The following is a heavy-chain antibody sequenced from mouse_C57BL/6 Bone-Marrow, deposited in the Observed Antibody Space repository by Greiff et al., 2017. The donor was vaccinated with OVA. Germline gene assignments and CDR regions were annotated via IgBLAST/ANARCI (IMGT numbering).Heavy chain of an antibody. CDR1: GFTFSSYT. J-gene: IGHJ2*01. CDR2: ISGGGGNT. V-gene: IGHV5-9*01. CDR3: ARGLRLLDY. D-gene: IGHD3-2*02. Sequence: EVKLMESGGGLVKPGGSLKLSCAASGFTFSSYTMSWVRQTPEKRLEWVATISGGGGNTYYPDSVKGRFTISRDNAKNTLYLQLSSLRAEDTALYYCARGLRLLDYWGQGTTLTVSS.